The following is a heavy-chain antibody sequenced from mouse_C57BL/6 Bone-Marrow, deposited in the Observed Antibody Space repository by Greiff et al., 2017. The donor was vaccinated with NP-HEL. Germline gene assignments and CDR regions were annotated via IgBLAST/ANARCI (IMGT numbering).Heavy chain of an antibody. CDR2: IYPGDGDT. CDR3: ARGAY. Sequence: QVQLQQSGAELVKPGASVKISCKASGYEFSNYWMNWVKQRPGKGLEWIGQIYPGDGDTKYNGKFKDKATLTADKTSSTAYMQRSRLAYEDSEVYFCARGAYWGQGTLVTVSA. CDR1: GYEFSNYW. J-gene: IGHJ3*01. V-gene: IGHV1-80*01.